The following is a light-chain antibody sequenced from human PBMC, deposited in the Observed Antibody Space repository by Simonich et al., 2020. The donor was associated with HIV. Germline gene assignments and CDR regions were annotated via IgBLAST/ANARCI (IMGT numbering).Light chain of an antibody. CDR2: EDN. V-gene: IGLV3-1*01. CDR3: QAWDRSTAV. Sequence: SYELTQPPSVSVSPGQTASITCSGDKLGDRYASWYQQKPGQSPVLVIYEDNKRPSGIPEQFSGSNSGNTATLTISGTQAMNEADYYCQAWDRSTAVFGGGTKLTVL. CDR1: KLGDRY. J-gene: IGLJ3*02.